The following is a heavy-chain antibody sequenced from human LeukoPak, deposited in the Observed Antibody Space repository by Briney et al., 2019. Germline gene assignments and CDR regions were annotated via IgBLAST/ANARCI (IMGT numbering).Heavy chain of an antibody. D-gene: IGHD6-13*01. CDR1: GFASDDHT. Sequence: GGSLRLSCATSGFASDDHTMHWVRQLPGKGLEWVSLISWEGSTTYYADSVKDRFTISRDTNKNSLYLQMNSLRPEDTALYYCAKARSSSWSYLESWGQGTLVTVSS. CDR2: ISWEGSTT. J-gene: IGHJ4*02. V-gene: IGHV3-43*01. CDR3: AKARSSSWSYLES.